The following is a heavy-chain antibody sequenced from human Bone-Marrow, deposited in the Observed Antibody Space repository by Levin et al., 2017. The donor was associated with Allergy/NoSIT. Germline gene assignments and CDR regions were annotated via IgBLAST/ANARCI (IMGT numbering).Heavy chain of an antibody. V-gene: IGHV3-23*01. CDR2: ISASGGGT. J-gene: IGHJ5*01. Sequence: GGSLRLSCEASGFTFSTCAMIWVRQAPGKGLEWVLGISASGGGTYFPDSVRGRFTISRDDSRNTVYLHMNSLRVEDTAVYYCAKDNQSGLGYYSWGKLDSWGQGTLVTVSS. D-gene: IGHD3-10*01. CDR1: GFTFSTCA. CDR3: AKDNQSGLGYYSWGKLDS.